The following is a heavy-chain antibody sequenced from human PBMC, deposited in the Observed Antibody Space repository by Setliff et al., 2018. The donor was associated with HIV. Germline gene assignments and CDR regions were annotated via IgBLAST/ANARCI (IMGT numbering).Heavy chain of an antibody. Sequence: ASETLSLTCTVSGGSMSSSSDYWSWIRQTPDKGLEWIGIIYYSGATYYNPSLTSRVTISVDTSRNQFSLKLRSVTAADTAAYYCARLGYVSGGFYKTPGPDYFDYWGQGALVTVSS. J-gene: IGHJ4*02. CDR2: IYYSGAT. V-gene: IGHV4-39*01. CDR1: GGSMSSSSDY. D-gene: IGHD3-10*01. CDR3: ARLGYVSGGFYKTPGPDYFDY.